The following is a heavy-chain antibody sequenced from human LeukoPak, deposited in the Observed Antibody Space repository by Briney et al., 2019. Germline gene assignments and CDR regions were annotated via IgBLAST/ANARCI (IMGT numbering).Heavy chain of an antibody. J-gene: IGHJ5*02. Sequence: ASVTVSCMACGYTFTSYDRHWVRQAPGQGLEWMGWINPNSGGTNYAQKFQGRVTMTRDTSISTDYMELSRVRSDDKAVYYYARDLSVIAVGGAFDPWGQGTLVTVSS. CDR3: ARDLSVIAVGGAFDP. V-gene: IGHV1-2*02. CDR2: INPNSGGT. CDR1: GYTFTSYD. D-gene: IGHD6-19*01.